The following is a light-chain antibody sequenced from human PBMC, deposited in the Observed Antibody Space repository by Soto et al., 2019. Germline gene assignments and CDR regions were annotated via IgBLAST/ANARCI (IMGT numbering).Light chain of an antibody. CDR2: NAS. Sequence: DIQMTQSPSTLSASVGDRVSITCRASQSVRIWLAWYQQKPGKAPKVLIWNASTLQRGVPSRFSGSGSGTEFTLTINGLQPDDFATYYCQQYDGYSTWTFGQGTKVDVK. CDR3: QQYDGYSTWT. J-gene: IGKJ1*01. CDR1: QSVRIW. V-gene: IGKV1-5*01.